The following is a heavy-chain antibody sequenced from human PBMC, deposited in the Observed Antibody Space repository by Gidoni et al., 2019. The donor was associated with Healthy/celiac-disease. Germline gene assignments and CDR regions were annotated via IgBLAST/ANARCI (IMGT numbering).Heavy chain of an antibody. V-gene: IGHV4-39*01. D-gene: IGHD1-26*01. CDR2: IYYSGST. CDR1: GGSISSSSYY. Sequence: QLQLQEWGPGLVKPSETLSLTCTVSGGSISSSSYYWGWIRQPPGKGLEWIGSIYYSGSTYYHPSLKSRLTISVDTSKHQFSLKLSSVTAADTAVYYCARSGSIPWWYAFDIWGQGTMVTVSS. J-gene: IGHJ3*02. CDR3: ARSGSIPWWYAFDI.